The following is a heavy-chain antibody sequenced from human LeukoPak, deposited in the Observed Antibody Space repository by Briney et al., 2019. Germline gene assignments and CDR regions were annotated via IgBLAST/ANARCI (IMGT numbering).Heavy chain of an antibody. CDR1: GGSISSGSYY. J-gene: IGHJ3*02. V-gene: IGHV4-39*07. Sequence: SETLSLTCTVSGGSISSGSYYWGWIRQPPGKGLEWIGSIYYSGSTYYNPSLKSRVTMSVDTSKNQFSLKLSSVTAADTAVYYCARDGMVRGAFDIWGQGTMVTVSS. CDR3: ARDGMVRGAFDI. CDR2: IYYSGST. D-gene: IGHD3-10*01.